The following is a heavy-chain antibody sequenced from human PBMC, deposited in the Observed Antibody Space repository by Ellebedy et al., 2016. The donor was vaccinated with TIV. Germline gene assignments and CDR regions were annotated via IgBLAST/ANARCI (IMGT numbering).Heavy chain of an antibody. Sequence: ETLSLTCTVSGGSISSYYWSWVRQAQGKGLEWVSVITGSGGNTYYADPVKGRFTISRDNSKNTLYLQRNSLRAEDTAVYYCAKRQPYGSGSYPFDYWGQGTLVTVSS. CDR2: ITGSGGNT. J-gene: IGHJ4*02. D-gene: IGHD3-10*01. V-gene: IGHV3-23*01. CDR3: AKRQPYGSGSYPFDY. CDR1: GGSISSYY.